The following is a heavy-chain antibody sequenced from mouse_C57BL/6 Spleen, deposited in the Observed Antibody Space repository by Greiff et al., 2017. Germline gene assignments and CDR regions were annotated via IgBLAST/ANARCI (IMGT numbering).Heavy chain of an antibody. CDR2: IYPRSGNN. CDR3: SRYYGNYWYFDV. D-gene: IGHD2-1*01. V-gene: IGHV1-81*01. Sequence: QVQLQQSGAELARPGASVKLSCKASGYTFTSYGISWVKQRPGQGLEWIGVIYPRSGNNYYNDKFKGKATLTADKSSCTAYMELPSLTSEDSAVYFCSRYYGNYWYFDVWGTGTTVTVSS. CDR1: GYTFTSYG. J-gene: IGHJ1*03.